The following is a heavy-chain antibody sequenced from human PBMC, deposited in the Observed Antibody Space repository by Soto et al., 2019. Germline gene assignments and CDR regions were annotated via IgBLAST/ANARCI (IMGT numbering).Heavy chain of an antibody. CDR3: ARIGSSGYFFDY. V-gene: IGHV4-30-4*01. CDR1: VGAISSGDYY. J-gene: IGHJ4*02. CDR2: IYYSGST. Sequence: LSLTCTVSVGAISSGDYYWSWIRQPPGKGLEWIGYIYYSGSTYYNPSLKSRVTISVDTSKNQFSLKLSSVTAADTAVYYCARIGSSGYFFDYWGQGTLVTVSS. D-gene: IGHD3-22*01.